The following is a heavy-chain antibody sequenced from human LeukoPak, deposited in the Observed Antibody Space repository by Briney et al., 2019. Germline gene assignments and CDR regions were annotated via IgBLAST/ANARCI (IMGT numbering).Heavy chain of an antibody. J-gene: IGHJ4*02. CDR1: GFAFSSYS. CDR3: ARAAGGYNYGPFDY. D-gene: IGHD5-18*01. V-gene: IGHV3-21*01. CDR2: ISTSSSYI. Sequence: GGSLRLSCAASGFAFSSYSMNWVRQAPGKGLEWVSSISTSSSYIYYADSVKGRFTISRDNAKNSLYPQMHSLRAEDTAVYYCARAAGGYNYGPFDYWGQGTLVTVSS.